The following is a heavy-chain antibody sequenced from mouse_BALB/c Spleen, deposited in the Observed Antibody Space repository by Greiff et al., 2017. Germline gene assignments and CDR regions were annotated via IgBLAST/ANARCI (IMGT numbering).Heavy chain of an antibody. CDR3: AREGVYYGNFYFDY. CDR1: GFTFSSYT. V-gene: IGHV5-6-5*01. CDR2: ISSGGST. D-gene: IGHD2-1*01. J-gene: IGHJ2*01. Sequence: EVKLVESGGGLVQPGGSRKLSCAASGFTFSSYTMSWVRQTPEKRLEWVASISSGGSTYYPDSVKGRFTISRDNARNILYLQMSSLRSEDTAMYYCAREGVYYGNFYFDYWGQGTTLTVSS.